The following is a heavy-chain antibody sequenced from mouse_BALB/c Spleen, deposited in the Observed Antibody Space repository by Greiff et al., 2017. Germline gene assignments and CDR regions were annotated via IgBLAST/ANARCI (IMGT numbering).Heavy chain of an antibody. V-gene: IGHV1-5*01. CDR1: GYTFTSYW. CDR2: IYPGNSDT. Sequence: VQLKQSGTVLARPGASVKMSCKASGYTFTSYWMHWVKQRPGQGLEWIGAIYPGNSDTSYNQKFKGKAKLTAVTSTSTAYMELSSLTNEDSAVYHCTPKEGYDFDYWGQGTTLTVSA. D-gene: IGHD2-2*01. CDR3: TPKEGYDFDY. J-gene: IGHJ2*01.